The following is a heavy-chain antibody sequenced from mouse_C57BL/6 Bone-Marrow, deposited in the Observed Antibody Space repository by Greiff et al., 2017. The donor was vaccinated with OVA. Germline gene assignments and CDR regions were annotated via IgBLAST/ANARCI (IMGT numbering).Heavy chain of an antibody. J-gene: IGHJ2*01. CDR3: ARTYYSNYGYFDY. CDR2: ISSGSSTI. V-gene: IGHV5-17*01. Sequence: DVKLVESGGGLVKPGGSLKLSCAASGFTFSDYGMHWVRQAPEKGLEWVAYISSGSSTIYYADTVKGRFTISSDNAKNTLFLQMTSLRSEDTAMYYCARTYYSNYGYFDYWGQGTTLTVSS. CDR1: GFTFSDYG. D-gene: IGHD2-5*01.